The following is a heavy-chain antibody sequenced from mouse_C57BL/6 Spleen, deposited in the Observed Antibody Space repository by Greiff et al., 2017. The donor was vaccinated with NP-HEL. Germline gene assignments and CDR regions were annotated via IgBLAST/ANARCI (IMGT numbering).Heavy chain of an antibody. CDR1: GYTFTSYW. V-gene: IGHV1-55*01. D-gene: IGHD1-1*01. Sequence: QVQLKQPGAELVKPEASVKMSCKASGYTFTSYWITWVKQRPGQGLEWIGDIYPGSGSTNYNEKFKSKATLTVDTSSSTAYMQLSSLTSEDSAVYYCARGFYYYGSSWYFDVWGTGTTVTVSS. J-gene: IGHJ1*03. CDR3: ARGFYYYGSSWYFDV. CDR2: IYPGSGST.